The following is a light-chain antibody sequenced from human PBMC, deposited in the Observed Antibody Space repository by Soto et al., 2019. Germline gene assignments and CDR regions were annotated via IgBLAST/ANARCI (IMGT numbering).Light chain of an antibody. CDR1: QSISSY. CDR2: AAS. CDR3: QQSYSTPYT. J-gene: IGKJ2*01. V-gene: IGKV1-39*01. Sequence: DIQMTQSPSSLSASVGDRVTITCRASQSISSYLNWYQEKLGKAPKLLIYAASTLQSGVPSRFSASRSGTDFTLTISSLQPEDFATYYCQQSYSTPYTFGQGTKLEIK.